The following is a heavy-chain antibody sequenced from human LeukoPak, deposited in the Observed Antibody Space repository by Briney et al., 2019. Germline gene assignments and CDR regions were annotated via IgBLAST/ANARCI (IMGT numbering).Heavy chain of an antibody. D-gene: IGHD3-10*01. CDR2: INQSGST. Sequence: SETLSLTCAVYGGSFSGYYWSWIRQSPGKGLEWIGEINQSGSTNHNPSLKSRVTISVDTSKNQFSLKVSSVTAADTAVYYCARGYGSGFAYWGQGTPVTVSS. J-gene: IGHJ4*02. V-gene: IGHV4-34*01. CDR1: GGSFSGYY. CDR3: ARGYGSGFAY.